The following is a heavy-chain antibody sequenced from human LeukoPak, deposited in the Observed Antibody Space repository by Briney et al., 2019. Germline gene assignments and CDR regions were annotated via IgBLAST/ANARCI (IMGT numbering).Heavy chain of an antibody. D-gene: IGHD1-1*01. CDR2: IYPGDSET. Sequence: GESLKISCKGSGYSFSTYWIAWVRQMPGKGLEWMGIIYPGDSETRYSPSFQGQVTISADNSISTAYLQWSSLKASDTAMYYCARPTSLAFDYWGQGTQVTVSS. CDR3: ARPTSLAFDY. V-gene: IGHV5-51*01. J-gene: IGHJ4*02. CDR1: GYSFSTYW.